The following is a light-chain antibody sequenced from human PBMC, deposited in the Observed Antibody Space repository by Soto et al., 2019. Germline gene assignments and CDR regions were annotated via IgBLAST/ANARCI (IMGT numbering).Light chain of an antibody. CDR1: SSDVGGYNY. J-gene: IGLJ3*02. Sequence: QSALTQPPSASGSPGQSVTISCTGTSSDVGGYNYVSWYQQHPGKVPKLMIYEVTKRPSGVPDRFSGSKSGNTASLTVSGLQAEDEAVYYCSSYAGSNILVFGGGTKLTVL. V-gene: IGLV2-8*01. CDR2: EVT. CDR3: SSYAGSNILV.